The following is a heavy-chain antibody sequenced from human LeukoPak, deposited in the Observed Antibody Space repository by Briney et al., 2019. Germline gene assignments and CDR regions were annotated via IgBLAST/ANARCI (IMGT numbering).Heavy chain of an antibody. J-gene: IGHJ4*02. CDR3: ARSEPAMVPFDY. D-gene: IGHD3-10*01. V-gene: IGHV4-39*01. CDR2: IYYSGST. CDR1: GGSISSSSYY. Sequence: SETLSLTCTVSGGSISSSSYYWGWIRQPPGKGLEWIGSIYYSGSTYYNPSLKRRVTISVDTSKNQFSLKLSSVTAADTAVYYCARSEPAMVPFDYWGQGTLVTVSS.